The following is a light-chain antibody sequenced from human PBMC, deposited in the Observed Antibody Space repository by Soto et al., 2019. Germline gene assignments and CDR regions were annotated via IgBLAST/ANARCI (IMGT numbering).Light chain of an antibody. J-gene: IGKJ4*01. CDR1: QTVYSN. CDR2: DAS. Sequence: EIVMTQSPATLSVSPWERATLSCRASQTVYSNLAWYQQKPGQAPRLLIYDASTRATGFPGRFSSSGSGTEVGVAITSLQSEDFAVYYCQQYTAWQLTFGGGTKVDIK. CDR3: QQYTAWQLT. V-gene: IGKV3-15*01.